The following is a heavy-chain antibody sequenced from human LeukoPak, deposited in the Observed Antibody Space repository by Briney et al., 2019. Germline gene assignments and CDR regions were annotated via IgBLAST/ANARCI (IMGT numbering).Heavy chain of an antibody. CDR1: GFTFSSYY. CDR3: ARGVLGYGRNDAFDI. V-gene: IGHV3-21*01. CDR2: IHSSDSYI. J-gene: IGHJ3*02. Sequence: PGGSLRLFCAASGFTFSSYYMNWVRQAPGKGREWVSSIHSSDSYINYADSVRGRFTISRDHAKSSLYLQMNSLRAEDTAVYYCARGVLGYGRNDAFDIWGQGTMVTVSS. D-gene: IGHD4-23*01.